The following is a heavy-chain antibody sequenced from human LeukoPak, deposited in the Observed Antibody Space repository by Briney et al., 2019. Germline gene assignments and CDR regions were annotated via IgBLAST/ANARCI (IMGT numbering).Heavy chain of an antibody. CDR2: ISTYSGNT. Sequence: GASVKVSCKASGYTFTSYGISWVRQAPGQGLEWMGWISTYSGNTNYAQKFQGRVTMTTDVSTSTAYMEVRGLRSDDTAVYYCARGFREVPAAVAYWGQGTLVTVSS. CDR3: ARGFREVPAAVAY. D-gene: IGHD2-2*01. J-gene: IGHJ4*02. V-gene: IGHV1-18*01. CDR1: GYTFTSYG.